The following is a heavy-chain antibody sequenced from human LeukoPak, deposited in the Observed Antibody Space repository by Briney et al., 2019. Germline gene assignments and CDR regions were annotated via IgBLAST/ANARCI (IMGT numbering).Heavy chain of an antibody. CDR1: GFTFASYW. CDR2: VNADESST. Sequence: PGPSLGISSSASGFTFASYWRHWRRQVPGKRLMWVSRVNADESSTTYADSVKGRFTISRDNVKNVLYLQMNSLRPEDTAWYYCAKDLGSAITSALVLDVWGKSATVIVST. D-gene: IGHD2-15*01. J-gene: IGHJ6*04. CDR3: AKDLGSAITSALVLDV. V-gene: IGHV3-74*01.